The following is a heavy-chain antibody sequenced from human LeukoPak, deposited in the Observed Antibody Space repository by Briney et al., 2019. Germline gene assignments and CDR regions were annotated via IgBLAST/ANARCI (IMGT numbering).Heavy chain of an antibody. J-gene: IGHJ4*02. CDR2: IYYSGST. D-gene: IGHD6-13*01. V-gene: IGHV4-59*01. CDR3: ARGPYSSSWFIDY. Sequence: PSETLSLTCTVSGGSISSYYWSWIRQPPGKRLEWIGYIYYSGSTNYNPSLKSRVTISVDTSKNQFSLKLSSVTAADTAVYCCARGPYSSSWFIDYWGQGTLVTVSS. CDR1: GGSISSYY.